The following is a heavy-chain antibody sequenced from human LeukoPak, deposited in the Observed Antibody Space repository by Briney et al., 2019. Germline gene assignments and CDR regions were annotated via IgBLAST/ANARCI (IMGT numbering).Heavy chain of an antibody. J-gene: IGHJ4*02. V-gene: IGHV3-30*02. CDR2: IRYDGSNK. Sequence: GGSLRLSCAASGFTFSSYGMHWVRQAPGKGLEWVAFIRYDGSNKYYADSVKGRFTISRDNSKNTLYLQMNSLRSDDTAVYYCARDPFRSGPDFDYWGQGTLVTVSS. CDR3: ARDPFRSGPDFDY. CDR1: GFTFSSYG. D-gene: IGHD6-19*01.